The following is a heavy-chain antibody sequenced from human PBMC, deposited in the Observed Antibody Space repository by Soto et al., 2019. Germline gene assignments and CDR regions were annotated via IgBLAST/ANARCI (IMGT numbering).Heavy chain of an antibody. CDR1: GYTFTSYA. D-gene: IGHD2-15*01. CDR2: INAGNGNT. CDR3: ARAAFCSGGSCYHLDY. V-gene: IGHV1-3*01. J-gene: IGHJ4*02. Sequence: ASVKVSCKASGYTFTSYAMHWVRQAPGQRLEWMGWINAGNGNTKYSQKFQGRVTITRDTSASTAYMELSSLRSEDTAVYYCARAAFCSGGSCYHLDYWGQGTLVTVSS.